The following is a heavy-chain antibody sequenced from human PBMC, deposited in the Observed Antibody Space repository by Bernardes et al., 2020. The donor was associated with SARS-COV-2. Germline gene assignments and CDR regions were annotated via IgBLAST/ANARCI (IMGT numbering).Heavy chain of an antibody. V-gene: IGHV3-74*01. CDR3: ARAGQFYFEY. CDR2: INSDGSVI. J-gene: IGHJ4*02. Sequence: GGSLRLSCAASGFSFSTSWVHWVRQTPGKGLVWVSRINSDGSVIDYADSVKGRFTISRDNAKNTLYLQMNSLRADDTAVYYCARAGQFYFEYWGQGTLVTVSS. CDR1: GFSFSTSW.